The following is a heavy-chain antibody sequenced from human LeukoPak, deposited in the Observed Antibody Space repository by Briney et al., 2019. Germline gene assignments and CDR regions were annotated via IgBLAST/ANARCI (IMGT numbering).Heavy chain of an antibody. Sequence: GGSLRLSCAASGFTFSRYSMSWVRQAPGKGLEWVSGISVSGHKTYHADSVKGRFSISRDNSKNMVYLQMNSLQIEDTAVYYCCLQRWLDPWGQGTLVTVSS. J-gene: IGHJ5*02. CDR3: CLQRWLDP. CDR2: ISVSGHKT. V-gene: IGHV3-23*01. D-gene: IGHD5/OR15-5a*01. CDR1: GFTFSRYS.